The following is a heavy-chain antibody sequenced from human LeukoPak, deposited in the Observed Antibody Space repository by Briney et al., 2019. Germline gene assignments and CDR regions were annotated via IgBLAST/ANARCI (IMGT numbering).Heavy chain of an antibody. CDR1: GGSIGTYY. V-gene: IGHV4-59*01. CDR2: IYYSGST. CDR3: ARASGSSWYIDWFDP. Sequence: SETLSLTCTVSGGSIGTYYWSWIRQPPGKGLEWIGYIYYSGSTNYNPSLKSRVTISVDTSKNQFSLKLSSVTAADTAVYYCARASGSSWYIDWFDPWGQGTLVTVSS. D-gene: IGHD6-13*01. J-gene: IGHJ5*02.